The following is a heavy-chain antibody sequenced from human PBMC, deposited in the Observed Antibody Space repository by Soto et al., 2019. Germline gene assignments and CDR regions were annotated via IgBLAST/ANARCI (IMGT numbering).Heavy chain of an antibody. CDR1: GLAFGNYA. J-gene: IGHJ6*01. CDR2: GSTNGRSP. CDR3: AKDRAFNYFYGMDV. V-gene: IGHV3-23*01. D-gene: IGHD3-10*01. Sequence: QPGGSLRLSCRASGLAFGNYAMNWVRQVPGRGLEWVAGGSTNGRSPYYADSVRGRFTISRDNSKIKVYLQMNSLRAEDTAVYYWAKDRAFNYFYGMDVWEQGTTVSVSS.